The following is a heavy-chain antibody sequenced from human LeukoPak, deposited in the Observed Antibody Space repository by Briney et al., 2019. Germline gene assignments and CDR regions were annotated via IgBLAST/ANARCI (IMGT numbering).Heavy chain of an antibody. J-gene: IGHJ4*02. Sequence: GGSLRLSCAASGFTLGNYWMHRVRHAPGKGLVWVSRIQSDGSTTTYADSVKGRFTISRDNAKNTLYLQMNSLRAEDTAVYYCAREAAVPNTVFDYWGQGSLVTVSS. CDR1: GFTLGNYW. V-gene: IGHV3-74*01. CDR3: AREAAVPNTVFDY. D-gene: IGHD4-17*01. CDR2: IQSDGSTT.